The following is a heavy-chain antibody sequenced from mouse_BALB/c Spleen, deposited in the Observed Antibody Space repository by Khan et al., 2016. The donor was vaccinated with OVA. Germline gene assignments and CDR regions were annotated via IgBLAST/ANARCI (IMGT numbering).Heavy chain of an antibody. CDR3: GRRGLRWDFDY. Sequence: QVQLKQSGAELAKPGASVKMSCKASGYTFINYWIHWIKQRPGQGLEWIGYINPSTGYTEYNQNFKDKATLTADKSSSTAYMHLSSLTSEDSTVLYGGRRGLRWDFDYWGQGTTLTVSS. CDR2: INPSTGYT. V-gene: IGHV1-7*01. CDR1: GYTFINYW. D-gene: IGHD3-3*01. J-gene: IGHJ2*01.